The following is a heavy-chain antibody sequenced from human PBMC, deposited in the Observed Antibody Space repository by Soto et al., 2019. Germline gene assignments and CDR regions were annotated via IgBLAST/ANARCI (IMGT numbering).Heavy chain of an antibody. CDR2: IYYSGST. Sequence: QVQLQESGPGLVKPSQTLSITCTVSGGSISRGGPYWTWIRQHPGKCQEWIGYIYYSGSTYYNTSLQSRVISSVATSKNQFPLNLSSVTAADTAVYYCARDQAYDYTSPGDYYYYGMYVWGQGTTVTVSS. CDR3: ARDQAYDYTSPGDYYYYGMYV. V-gene: IGHV4-31*03. CDR1: GGSISRGGPY. D-gene: IGHD4-4*01. J-gene: IGHJ6*02.